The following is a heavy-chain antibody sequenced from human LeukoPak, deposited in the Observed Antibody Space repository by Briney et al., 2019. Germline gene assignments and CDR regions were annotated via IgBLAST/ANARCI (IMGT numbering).Heavy chain of an antibody. CDR1: GFTFSSYW. D-gene: IGHD4-23*01. CDR2: IKQDGSEK. V-gene: IGHV3-7*03. J-gene: IGHJ4*02. CDR3: VRGNDYGGPHY. Sequence: QSGGSLRLSCAASGFTFSSYWMSWVRKAPGKGLELVANIKQDGSEKYYVDSVKGRFTISRDNAKNSLYLQMNSRRAEDTAVYYCVRGNDYGGPHYWGQGTLVTVSS.